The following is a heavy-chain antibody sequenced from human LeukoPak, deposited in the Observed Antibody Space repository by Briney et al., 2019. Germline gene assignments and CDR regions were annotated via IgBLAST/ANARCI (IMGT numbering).Heavy chain of an antibody. CDR3: ARVWGSMVTGALYNSYGMDV. CDR1: VYTFTNYG. CDR2: ISDYNGNT. Sequence: ASVTVSFKSSVYTFTNYGINWVGQAPGQGGEGMGWISDYNGNTNYAQNLQRRVTMTTDTSTSTAYMELRSLRSDDTAVYYCARVWGSMVTGALYNSYGMDVWGQGTTVTVSS. D-gene: IGHD5-18*01. J-gene: IGHJ6*02. V-gene: IGHV1-18*01.